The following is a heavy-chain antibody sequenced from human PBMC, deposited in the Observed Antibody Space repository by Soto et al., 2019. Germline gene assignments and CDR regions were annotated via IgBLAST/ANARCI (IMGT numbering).Heavy chain of an antibody. Sequence: PGGSLRLSCAASGFTFSSYAMSWVRQAPGKGLEWVSAISGSGGSTYHADSVKGRFTISRDNSKNTLYLQMNSLRAEDTAVYYCAKDPRIAAAGTSSYYFDYWGQGTLVTVSS. V-gene: IGHV3-23*01. D-gene: IGHD6-13*01. CDR1: GFTFSSYA. J-gene: IGHJ4*02. CDR2: ISGSGGST. CDR3: AKDPRIAAAGTSSYYFDY.